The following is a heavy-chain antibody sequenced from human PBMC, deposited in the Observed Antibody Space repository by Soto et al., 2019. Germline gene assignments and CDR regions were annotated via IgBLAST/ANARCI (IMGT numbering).Heavy chain of an antibody. CDR3: ASGSSSWSNYYYYYMDV. D-gene: IGHD6-13*01. J-gene: IGHJ6*03. CDR2: IYYSGST. CDR1: CGSISSGGYY. V-gene: IGHV4-31*03. Sequence: SETLSLTCTVSCGSISSGGYYWSWIRQHPGKGLEWIGYIYYSGSTYYNPSLKSRVTISVDTSKNQFSLKLSSVTAADTAVYYCASGSSSWSNYYYYYMDVWGKGTTVTVSS.